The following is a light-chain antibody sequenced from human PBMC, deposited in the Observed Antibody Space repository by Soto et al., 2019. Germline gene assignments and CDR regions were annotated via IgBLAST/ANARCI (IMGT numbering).Light chain of an antibody. Sequence: DIQLTQSPSFLSASVGDRVTMTCRASLGISGYLAWYQQKPGKVPRLLIYSASSLQSGVPSRFSGSGSGTEFTRTISSLQPEDFESYYCQQLDRYPFTFGGGTKVEI. CDR1: LGISGY. CDR2: SAS. CDR3: QQLDRYPFT. J-gene: IGKJ4*01. V-gene: IGKV1-9*01.